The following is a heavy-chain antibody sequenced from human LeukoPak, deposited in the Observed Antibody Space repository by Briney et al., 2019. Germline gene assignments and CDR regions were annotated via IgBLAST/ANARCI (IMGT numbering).Heavy chain of an antibody. V-gene: IGHV3-23*01. CDR2: ISGSGGST. D-gene: IGHD7-27*01. CDR1: GFTFRSYA. Sequence: GGSLRLSCAASGFTFRSYAMSWVRQAPGKGLEWVPAISGSGGSTYYADSVKGRFTISRDNSKNTLYLQMNSLRVEDTAVYYCAKTGDYRDYFDYWGQGTLVTVSS. J-gene: IGHJ4*02. CDR3: AKTGDYRDYFDY.